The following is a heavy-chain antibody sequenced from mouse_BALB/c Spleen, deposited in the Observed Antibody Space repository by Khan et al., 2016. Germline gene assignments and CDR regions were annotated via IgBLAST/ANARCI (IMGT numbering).Heavy chain of an antibody. CDR1: GYTFTSYW. Sequence: QVQLKQSGAELVKPGASVKLSCKTSGYTFTSYWIQWVKQRPGQGLGWIGEIFPGAGTTYYNEKFKDKATLTIDTSSSTAYMQLSSLTSEDSAVYFCARYYYSLYYAMDYWGQGTSVTVSS. D-gene: IGHD1-1*01. CDR2: IFPGAGTT. CDR3: ARYYYSLYYAMDY. J-gene: IGHJ4*01. V-gene: IGHV1S132*01.